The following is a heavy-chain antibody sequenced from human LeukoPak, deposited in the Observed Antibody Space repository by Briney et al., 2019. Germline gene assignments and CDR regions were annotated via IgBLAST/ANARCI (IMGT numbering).Heavy chain of an antibody. J-gene: IGHJ6*04. CDR1: GYTFNSYG. Sequence: ASLKVSCKASGYTFNSYGISWVRQAPGQGLEWMGWISTYNGYANYAQRLQGRVTMTTETSTSTAYMELRSLRSDDTAVYYCARNSSDWYGYMDVWGKGTTVTVSS. CDR2: ISTYNGYA. D-gene: IGHD6-19*01. V-gene: IGHV1-18*01. CDR3: ARNSSDWYGYMDV.